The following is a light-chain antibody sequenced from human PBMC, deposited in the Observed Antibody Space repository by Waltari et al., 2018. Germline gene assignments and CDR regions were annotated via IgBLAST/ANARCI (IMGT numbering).Light chain of an antibody. V-gene: IGKV3-11*01. CDR2: DTS. CDR3: QRRRDWPIT. J-gene: IGKJ4*01. CDR1: QSVTNY. Sequence: DIVLTQSPATLSLSTGERTSLSCRASQSVTNYLAWYQQKPSQAPRLLIYDTSNRATVIPAWFSGSGCGTDFTLTISSLGPEYVAVYYCQRRRDWPITFGGGTRVEIK.